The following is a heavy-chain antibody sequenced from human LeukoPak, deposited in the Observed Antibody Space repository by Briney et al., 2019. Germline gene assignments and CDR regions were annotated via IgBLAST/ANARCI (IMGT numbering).Heavy chain of an antibody. D-gene: IGHD1-26*01. CDR3: AKGGKWDVTPFDY. J-gene: IGHJ4*02. Sequence: PGGSLRLSCAASGFTFSSHAMSWVRQAPGKGLEWVSAISITGGDTYYADSVKGRLTISRDNSKNTLYLQMNSLRAEDTAVYYCAKGGKWDVTPFDYWGQGTLVTVSS. CDR1: GFTFSSHA. CDR2: ISITGGDT. V-gene: IGHV3-23*01.